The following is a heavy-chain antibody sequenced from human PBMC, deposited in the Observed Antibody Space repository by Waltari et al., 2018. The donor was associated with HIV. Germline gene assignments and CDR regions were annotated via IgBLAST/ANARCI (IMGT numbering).Heavy chain of an antibody. CDR2: INSEGSST. Sequence: EVQLVESGGGLVQPGGSLRLSCAASGFTFSRYWMHWLRQAPGKGLVWVSRINSEGSSTSYADSVKGRFTISRDNAKNTLYLQMNSLRAEDTAVYYCAREDRNRITIFGVVGDNWFDPWGQGTLVTVSS. J-gene: IGHJ5*02. V-gene: IGHV3-74*01. CDR3: AREDRNRITIFGVVGDNWFDP. CDR1: GFTFSRYW. D-gene: IGHD3-3*01.